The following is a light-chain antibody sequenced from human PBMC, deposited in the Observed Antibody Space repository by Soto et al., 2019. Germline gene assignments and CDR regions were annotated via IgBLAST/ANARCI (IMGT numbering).Light chain of an antibody. CDR3: HQRQSWPRT. CDR2: GAS. J-gene: IGKJ1*01. CDR1: QSVSTSS. V-gene: IGKV3-20*01. Sequence: EIVLTQSPGTLSLSPGARAALSCRASQSVSTSSLAWYQQKGGQAPRLLIHGASSRATGIPDRFSGSGSGTDFTLTISDVQPEDFALYYCHQRQSWPRTFGQGTKVDIK.